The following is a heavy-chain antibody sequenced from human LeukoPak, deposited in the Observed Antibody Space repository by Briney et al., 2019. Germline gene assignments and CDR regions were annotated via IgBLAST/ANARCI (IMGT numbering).Heavy chain of an antibody. CDR3: ASLTTVTGFG. CDR2: IIPILGIA. J-gene: IGHJ4*02. CDR1: GGTFSSYA. V-gene: IGHV1-69*04. D-gene: IGHD4-17*01. Sequence: ASVKVSCRASGGTFSSYAISWVRQAPGQGLEWMGRIIPILGIANYAQKFQGRVTITADKSTSTAYMELSSLRSEDTAVYYCASLTTVTGFGWGQGTLVTVSS.